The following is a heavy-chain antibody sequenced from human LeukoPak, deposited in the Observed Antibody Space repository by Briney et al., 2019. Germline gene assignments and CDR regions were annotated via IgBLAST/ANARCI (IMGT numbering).Heavy chain of an antibody. V-gene: IGHV3-7*03. Sequence: GGSLRLSCAASGFTFSSYWMSWVCQAPRKGLDWVANIKHDGSEKYYVDSVKGRFTISRDNAKNSLYLQMNSLRAEDTAVYYCARGGRYQLLESFDYWGQGTLVTVSS. D-gene: IGHD2-2*01. CDR2: IKHDGSEK. CDR1: GFTFSSYW. J-gene: IGHJ4*02. CDR3: ARGGRYQLLESFDY.